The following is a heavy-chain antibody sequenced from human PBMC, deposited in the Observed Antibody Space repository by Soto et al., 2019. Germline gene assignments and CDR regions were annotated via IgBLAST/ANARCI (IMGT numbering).Heavy chain of an antibody. CDR1: GGTFSSYA. V-gene: IGHV1-69*13. CDR2: IIPIFGTA. J-gene: IGHJ4*02. D-gene: IGHD5-12*01. CDR3: ARDIRDGYNPRRLGY. Sequence: SVKVSCKASGGTFSSYAISWVRQAPGQGLEWMGGIIPIFGTANYAQKFQGRVTITADESTSTAYMELSSLRSEDTAVYYCARDIRDGYNPRRLGYWGQGSLVTVSS.